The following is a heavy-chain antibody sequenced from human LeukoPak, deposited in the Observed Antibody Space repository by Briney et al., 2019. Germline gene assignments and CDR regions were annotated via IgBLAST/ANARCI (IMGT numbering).Heavy chain of an antibody. V-gene: IGHV3-48*03. D-gene: IGHD2-15*01. J-gene: IGHJ6*02. CDR1: GFTFSNYA. CDR3: ALLGCSGGSCYSGAPPYYYYGMDV. CDR2: ISSSGSTI. Sequence: GGSLRLSCAVSGFTFSNYAMSWVRQAPGKGLEWVSYISSSGSTIYYADSVKGRFTISRDNAKNSLYLQMNSLRAEDTAVYYCALLGCSGGSCYSGAPPYYYYGMDVWGQGTTVTVSS.